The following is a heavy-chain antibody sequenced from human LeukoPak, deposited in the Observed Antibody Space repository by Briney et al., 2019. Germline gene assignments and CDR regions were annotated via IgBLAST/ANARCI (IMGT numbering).Heavy chain of an antibody. CDR3: AKVSSYDILTGYSPLIDY. D-gene: IGHD3-9*01. Sequence: GGSLRLSCAASGFTLSNYAMSWVRQAPGKGLEWVSAISGSGGSTYYADSVKGRFTISRDNSKNALYLQMNSLRAEDTAVYYCAKVSSYDILTGYSPLIDYWGQGSLVTVSS. J-gene: IGHJ4*02. CDR1: GFTLSNYA. CDR2: ISGSGGST. V-gene: IGHV3-23*01.